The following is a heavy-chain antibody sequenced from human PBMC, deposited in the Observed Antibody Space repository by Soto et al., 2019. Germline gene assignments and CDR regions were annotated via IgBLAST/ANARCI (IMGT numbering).Heavy chain of an antibody. CDR3: ARSTYYDFWSGLDAFDI. V-gene: IGHV1-69*06. Sequence: SVKVSCKASGGTFSSYAISWVRQAPGQGLEWMGGIIPIFGTADYAQKFQGRVTITADKSTSTAYMELSSLRSEDTAVYYCARSTYYDFWSGLDAFDIWGQGTMVTVSS. D-gene: IGHD3-3*01. J-gene: IGHJ3*02. CDR2: IIPIFGTA. CDR1: GGTFSSYA.